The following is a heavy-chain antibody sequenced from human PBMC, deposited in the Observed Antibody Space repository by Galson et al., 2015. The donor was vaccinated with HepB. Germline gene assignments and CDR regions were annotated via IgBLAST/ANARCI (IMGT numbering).Heavy chain of an antibody. CDR3: ARVVFGSSWYNGWYYYYGMDV. D-gene: IGHD6-13*01. V-gene: IGHV3-7*03. CDR2: IKQDGSEK. J-gene: IGHJ6*02. CDR1: GFTFSSYW. Sequence: SLRLSCAASGFTFSSYWMSWVRQAPGKGLEWVANIKQDGSEKYYVDSVKGRFTISRDNAKNSLYLQMNSLRAEDTAVYYCARVVFGSSWYNGWYYYYGMDVWGQGTTVTVSS.